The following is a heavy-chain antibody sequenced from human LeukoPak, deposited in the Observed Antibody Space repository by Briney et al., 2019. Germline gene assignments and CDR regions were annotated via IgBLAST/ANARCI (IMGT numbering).Heavy chain of an antibody. D-gene: IGHD5-18*01. CDR3: AKAARDGYSFNYFDY. CDR1: GFTFDDYA. J-gene: IGHJ4*02. V-gene: IGHV3-9*01. Sequence: PGRSLRLSCAASGFTFDDYAMHWVRQAPGKGLEWVSGISWNSGSIGYADSVKGRFTISRDNAKNSLYLQMNSLRAEDAALYYCAKAARDGYSFNYFDYWGQGTLVTVSS. CDR2: ISWNSGSI.